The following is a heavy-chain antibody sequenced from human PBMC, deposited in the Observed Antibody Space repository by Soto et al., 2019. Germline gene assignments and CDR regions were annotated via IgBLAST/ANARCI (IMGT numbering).Heavy chain of an antibody. V-gene: IGHV1-18*01. Sequence: GGSVKVSCKASGYTLSSYGIRWVRQAPGQGLEWMGWIRVYNGNTNYAQKLQGRVTMTTDTSTSTAYMELRSLRSDDTAVYYCARSVVPNWFDPWGQGTLVTVSS. CDR3: ARSVVPNWFDP. CDR1: GYTLSSYG. D-gene: IGHD2-15*01. CDR2: IRVYNGNT. J-gene: IGHJ5*02.